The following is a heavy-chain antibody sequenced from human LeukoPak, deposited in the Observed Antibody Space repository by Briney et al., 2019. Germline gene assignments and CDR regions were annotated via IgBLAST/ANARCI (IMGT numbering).Heavy chain of an antibody. D-gene: IGHD3-9*01. V-gene: IGHV3-74*01. CDR2: ISFDGSDA. CDR1: GFTFSGFW. CDR3: ARDFEADWNAFDI. J-gene: IGHJ3*02. Sequence: GGSLRLSCAASGFTFSGFWMHWVRQAPGKGLVWAQCISFDGSDATYADSVKGRFTISRDNAKNSLYLQMNSLRAEDTAVYYCARDFEADWNAFDIWGQGTMVTVSS.